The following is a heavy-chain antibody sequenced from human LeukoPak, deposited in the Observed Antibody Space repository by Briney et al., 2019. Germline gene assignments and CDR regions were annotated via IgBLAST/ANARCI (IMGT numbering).Heavy chain of an antibody. CDR3: AKPDCSSTSCHETYYYYYYMDV. Sequence: GGSLRLSCAASGFTFSSYAMSWVRQAPGKGLEWVSAISGSGGSTYYADSVKGRFTISRDNSKNTLYLQMNSLRAEDTAVYYCAKPDCSSTSCHETYYYYYYMDVWGKGTTVTVSS. CDR2: ISGSGGST. D-gene: IGHD2-2*01. V-gene: IGHV3-23*01. J-gene: IGHJ6*03. CDR1: GFTFSSYA.